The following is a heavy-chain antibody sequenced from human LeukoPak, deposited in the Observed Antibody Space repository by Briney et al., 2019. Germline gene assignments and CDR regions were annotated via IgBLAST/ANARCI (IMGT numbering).Heavy chain of an antibody. CDR1: GFTFGDYA. Sequence: GRSLRLSCTASGFTFGDYAVSWFRQAPGKGLERVSRISSSGDHTHHADSVKGRFTISRDNSRNTVYLQMNSLRAEDTAVYYCANNWNYGENWGQGTLVTVSS. CDR3: ANNWNYGEN. J-gene: IGHJ4*02. D-gene: IGHD1-7*01. V-gene: IGHV3-23*01. CDR2: ISSSGDHT.